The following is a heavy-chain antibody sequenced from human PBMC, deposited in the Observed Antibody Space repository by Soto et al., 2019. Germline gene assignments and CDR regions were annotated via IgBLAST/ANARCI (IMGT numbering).Heavy chain of an antibody. CDR2: IYYSGST. CDR1: GGSISSSSYY. CDR3: AKEGGYSSGWETIDY. J-gene: IGHJ4*02. V-gene: IGHV4-39*07. D-gene: IGHD6-19*01. Sequence: PSETLSLTCTVSGGSISSSSYYWGWIRQPPGKGLEWIGSIYYSGSTYYNPSLKSRVTISVDTSKNQFSLKLSSVTAEDTAVYYCAKEGGYSSGWETIDYWGQGTLVTSPQ.